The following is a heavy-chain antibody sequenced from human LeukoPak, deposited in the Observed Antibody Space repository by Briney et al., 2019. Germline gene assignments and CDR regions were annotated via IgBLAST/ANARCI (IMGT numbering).Heavy chain of an antibody. V-gene: IGHV3-21*01. CDR3: AREYKEYYYDSSGVSH. CDR2: ISSSSSYI. CDR1: GFTFSSYS. Sequence: GGSLRLSCAASGFTFSSYSMNWVRQAPGKGLEWVSSISSSSSYIHYADSVKGRFTISRDNAKNSLYLQMNSLRAEDTAVYYCAREYKEYYYDSSGVSHWGQGTLVTVSS. J-gene: IGHJ4*02. D-gene: IGHD3-22*01.